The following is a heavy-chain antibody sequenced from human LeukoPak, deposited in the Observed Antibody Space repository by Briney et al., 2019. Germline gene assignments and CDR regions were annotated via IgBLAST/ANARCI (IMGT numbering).Heavy chain of an antibody. CDR2: INHSGRT. V-gene: IGHV4-34*01. CDR3: ARGGSGLLWFDY. D-gene: IGHD3-10*01. Sequence: SETLSLTCAVYGGSFSGYYLSWIRRPPGKGLEWIGEINHSGRTNYNPSLKSRVTISVDTSKNHFSLKLNSVTAADTAVYYCARGGSGLLWFDYWGQGTLVTVSS. J-gene: IGHJ5*01. CDR1: GGSFSGYY.